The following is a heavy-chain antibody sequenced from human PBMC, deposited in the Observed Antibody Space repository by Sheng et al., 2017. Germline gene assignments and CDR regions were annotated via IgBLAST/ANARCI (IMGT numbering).Heavy chain of an antibody. V-gene: IGHV1-2*02. CDR2: INSNSGGA. CDR3: ARDLKXDSNHYYG. Sequence: QVQLVQSGAEVKKPGASVKVSCKTSGYTFTVYYMHWVRQAPGQGLEWMGWINSNSGGAKYAQKFQGRVTMTRDTSSTSVYMELSSLRSDDTAVYYCARDLKXDSNHYYG. CDR1: GYTFTVYY. J-gene: IGHJ6*01. D-gene: IGHD2-21*01.